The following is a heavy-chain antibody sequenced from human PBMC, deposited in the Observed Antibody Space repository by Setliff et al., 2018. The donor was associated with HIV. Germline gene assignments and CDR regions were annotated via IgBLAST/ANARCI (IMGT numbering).Heavy chain of an antibody. V-gene: IGHV3-72*01. D-gene: IGHD3-10*01. Sequence: PSETLSLTCSVSGGSISSYYWNWIRQPAGKGLEWIGRIRNKIRSHTTEYDASVKGRFTISRDDSKNSVFLQMNSLKTEDTAMYYCAASRDGSIHDYWGQGTLVTVSS. CDR2: IRNKIRSHTT. CDR1: GGSISSYY. J-gene: IGHJ4*02. CDR3: AASRDGSIHDY.